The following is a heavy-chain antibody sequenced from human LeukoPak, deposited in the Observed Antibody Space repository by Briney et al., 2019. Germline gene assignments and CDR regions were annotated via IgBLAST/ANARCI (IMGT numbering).Heavy chain of an antibody. J-gene: IGHJ5*02. D-gene: IGHD3-10*01. CDR3: ARDLHYYGSGSYYDSNWFDP. Sequence: ASVKVSCKASGGTFSSYAISWVRQAPGQGLGWMGRIIPILGIANYAQKFQGRVTITADKSTSTAYMELSSLRSEDTAVYYCARDLHYYGSGSYYDSNWFDPWGQGTLVTVSS. CDR2: IIPILGIA. V-gene: IGHV1-69*04. CDR1: GGTFSSYA.